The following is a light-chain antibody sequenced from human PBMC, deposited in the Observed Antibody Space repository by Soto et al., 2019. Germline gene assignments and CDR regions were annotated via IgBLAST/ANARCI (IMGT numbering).Light chain of an antibody. J-gene: IGKJ2*01. CDR1: QSVNSF. CDR2: DAS. CDR3: QQRDNWPT. Sequence: EIVLTQSPATLSLSPGERATLSCRASQSVNSFLAWYQQKPGQAPRFLIYDASNRATGIPARFSGGGSGTDFTLTISSLEPEDFAVYYCQQRDNWPTFGQGTKLEIK. V-gene: IGKV3-11*01.